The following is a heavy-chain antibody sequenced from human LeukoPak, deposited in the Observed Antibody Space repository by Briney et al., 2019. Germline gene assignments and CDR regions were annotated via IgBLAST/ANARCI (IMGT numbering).Heavy chain of an antibody. CDR3: AKDFAHYYDSSGYY. D-gene: IGHD3-22*01. CDR1: GFTFSSYA. J-gene: IGHJ4*02. Sequence: PGGSLRLSCAASGFTFSSYAMSWVRQAPGKGLEWVSAISGSGGSTYYADSVKGRFTISRDNSKNTLYLQMNSLRAEDTAVYYCAKDFAHYYDSSGYYWGQGTLVTVSS. V-gene: IGHV3-23*01. CDR2: ISGSGGST.